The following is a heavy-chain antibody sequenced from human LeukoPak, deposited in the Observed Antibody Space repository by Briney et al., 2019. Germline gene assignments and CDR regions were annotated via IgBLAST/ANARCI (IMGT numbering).Heavy chain of an antibody. Sequence: GASVKVSCKASGYTFTGYGISWVRQAPGQGLEWMGWISAYDGDTNYTQKLQGRVTMTTDTSTGTAYMELRSLRSDDTAVYYCARDWGDYDYVWGSYRYDYWGQGTLVTVSS. CDR2: ISAYDGDT. CDR3: ARDWGDYDYVWGSYRYDY. CDR1: GYTFTGYG. V-gene: IGHV1-18*01. J-gene: IGHJ4*02. D-gene: IGHD3-16*02.